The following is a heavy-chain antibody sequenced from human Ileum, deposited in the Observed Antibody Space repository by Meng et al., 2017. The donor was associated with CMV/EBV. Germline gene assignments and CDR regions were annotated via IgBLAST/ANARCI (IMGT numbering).Heavy chain of an antibody. CDR1: GFTFSSYE. CDR3: ARETADWASPYFDY. D-gene: IGHD3-9*01. J-gene: IGHJ4*02. V-gene: IGHV3-21*05. Sequence: GGSLRLSCAASGFTFSSYEMNWVRQAPGKGLEWVSYISSSGSYLYYADSVKGRFTISRDNAKNSLYLQMNSLRAEDTAVYYCARETADWASPYFDYWGQGTLVTVSS. CDR2: ISSSGSYL.